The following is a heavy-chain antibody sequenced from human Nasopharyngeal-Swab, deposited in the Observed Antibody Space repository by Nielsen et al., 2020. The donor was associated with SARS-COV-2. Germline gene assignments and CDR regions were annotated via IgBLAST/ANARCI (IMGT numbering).Heavy chain of an antibody. D-gene: IGHD3-3*01. CDR2: ISGSGGST. Sequence: WIRQPPGKGLEWVSAISGSGGSTYYADSVKGRFTISRDNSKNTLYLQMNSLRAEDTAVYYCAKNREWGGFRYYHYYMDVWGKGTTVTVSS. V-gene: IGHV3-23*01. J-gene: IGHJ6*03. CDR3: AKNREWGGFRYYHYYMDV.